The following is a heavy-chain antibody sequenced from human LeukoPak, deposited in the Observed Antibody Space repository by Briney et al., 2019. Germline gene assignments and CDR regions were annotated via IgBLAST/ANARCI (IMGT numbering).Heavy chain of an antibody. CDR2: ISSSSSYI. Sequence: GGSLRLSCAASGFTFSSYAMRWVRQAPGKGLEWVSSISSSSSYIYYADSVKGRFTISRDNAKNSLYLQMNSLRAEDTAVYYCARDLYYYDSSGYFSWGQGTLVTVSS. CDR3: ARDLYYYDSSGYFS. V-gene: IGHV3-21*01. CDR1: GFTFSSYA. D-gene: IGHD3-22*01. J-gene: IGHJ5*02.